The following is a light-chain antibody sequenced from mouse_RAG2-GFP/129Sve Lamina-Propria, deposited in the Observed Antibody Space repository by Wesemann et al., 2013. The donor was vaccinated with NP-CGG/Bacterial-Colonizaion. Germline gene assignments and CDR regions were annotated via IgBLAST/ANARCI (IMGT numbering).Light chain of an antibody. CDR2: NAK. CDR3: QHFWSTPRT. J-gene: IGKJ1*01. V-gene: IGKV12-41*01. CDR1: ENIYSN. Sequence: DIQMTQSPASLSVSVGETVTITCRASENIYSNLAWYQQKQGKSPQLLVYNAKTLADGVPSRFSGSGSGTQYSLKINSLQPEDFGSYYCQHFWSTPRTFGGGTEAGNQT.